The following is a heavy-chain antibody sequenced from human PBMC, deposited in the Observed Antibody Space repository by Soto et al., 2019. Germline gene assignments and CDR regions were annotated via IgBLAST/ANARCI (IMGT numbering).Heavy chain of an antibody. CDR3: AKDLLYVDIVATTYYYYGMDV. V-gene: IGHV3-23*01. Sequence: GGSLRLSCAASGFTFSSYGMHWVRQAPGKGLEWVSAISGSGGSTYYADSVKGRFTISRDNSKNTLYLQMNSLRAEDTAVYYCAKDLLYVDIVATTYYYYGMDVWGQGTTVTVSS. D-gene: IGHD5-12*01. CDR1: GFTFSSYG. J-gene: IGHJ6*02. CDR2: ISGSGGST.